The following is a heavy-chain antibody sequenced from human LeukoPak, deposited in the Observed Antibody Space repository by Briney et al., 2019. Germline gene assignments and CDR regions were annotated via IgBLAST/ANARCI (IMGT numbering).Heavy chain of an antibody. CDR1: GGSISSGDYY. CDR3: ARVGVAAKSSRYFDY. CDR2: IHYSGST. D-gene: IGHD2-15*01. J-gene: IGHJ4*02. Sequence: SETLSLTCTVSGGSISSGDYYWSWIRQHPGKGLEWIGYIHYSGSTYYNPSPKSRVTISVDTSKKQFSLKLSSVTAADTAVYYCARVGVAAKSSRYFDYWGQGTLVTVSS. V-gene: IGHV4-31*03.